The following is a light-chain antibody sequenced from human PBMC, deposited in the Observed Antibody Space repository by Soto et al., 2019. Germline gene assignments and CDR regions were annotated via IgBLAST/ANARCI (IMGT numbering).Light chain of an antibody. CDR3: GAWDSSLSAVV. V-gene: IGLV1-51*01. J-gene: IGLJ3*02. CDR1: SSNIGNNY. Sequence: QSVLTQPPSVSAAPGQKVTISCSGSSSNIGNNYVSWYQQVPGTAPKRLICNDDQRPSGIPDRFSGSKSGTSATLGVSGLQTGDEADYYCGAWDSSLSAVVFGGGTKLTVL. CDR2: NDD.